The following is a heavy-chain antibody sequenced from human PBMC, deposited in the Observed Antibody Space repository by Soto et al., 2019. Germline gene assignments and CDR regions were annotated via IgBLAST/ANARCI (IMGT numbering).Heavy chain of an antibody. J-gene: IGHJ4*02. Sequence: GGSLRLSCAASGFTFSVYRMTWVRQAPGKGLECVANIKQDGSERYYVDSVKGRFTISRDNSKNTLYLQMNSLRAEDTAVYFCARGKGGDSSGYYKNWGQGTLVTVSS. V-gene: IGHV3-7*04. CDR2: IKQDGSER. CDR3: ARGKGGDSSGYYKN. D-gene: IGHD3-22*01. CDR1: GFTFSVYR.